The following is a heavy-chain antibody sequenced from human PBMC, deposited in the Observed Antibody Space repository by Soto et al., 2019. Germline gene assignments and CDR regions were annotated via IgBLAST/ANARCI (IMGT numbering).Heavy chain of an antibody. V-gene: IGHV3-33*01. CDR2: IWYDGSKI. D-gene: IGHD1-20*01. CDR3: ARERYNWNDVAPGAFDI. CDR1: GFIFSTYG. J-gene: IGHJ3*02. Sequence: PGGSLRLSCAVSGFIFSTYGMHWARQVPGKGLEWVAVIWYDGSKIYYADSVKGRFTISRDNSENTLYLQMNSLRVEDTALYYCARERYNWNDVAPGAFDIWGQGTMVTVSS.